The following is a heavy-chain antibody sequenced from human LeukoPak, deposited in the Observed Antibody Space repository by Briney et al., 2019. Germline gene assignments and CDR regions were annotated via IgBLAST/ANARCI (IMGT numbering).Heavy chain of an antibody. CDR3: ARDGCSSTSCYDY. CDR1: GYTFTSNY. V-gene: IGHV1-46*01. CDR2: ISPSGGST. D-gene: IGHD2-2*01. Sequence: ASVKVSCKAFGYTFTSNYMHWVRQAPGQGPEWMGVISPSGGSTTYAQKFQGRVTLTRDTSTSTAYMELRSLRSDDTAVYYCARDGCSSTSCYDYWGQGTLVTVSS. J-gene: IGHJ4*02.